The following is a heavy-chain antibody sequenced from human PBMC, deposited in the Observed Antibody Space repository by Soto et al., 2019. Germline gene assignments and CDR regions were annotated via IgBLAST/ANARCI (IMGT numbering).Heavy chain of an antibody. CDR3: ARMYSSSWYLNWFDP. V-gene: IGHV4-30-4*01. CDR1: GGSISSGDYY. J-gene: IGHJ5*02. Sequence: SETLSLTCTVSGGSISSGDYYWSWIRQPPGKGLEWIGYIYYSGSTYYNPSLKSRVTISVDTSKNQFSLKLSSVTAADTAVYYCARMYSSSWYLNWFDPWGQGTLVTVSS. CDR2: IYYSGST. D-gene: IGHD6-13*01.